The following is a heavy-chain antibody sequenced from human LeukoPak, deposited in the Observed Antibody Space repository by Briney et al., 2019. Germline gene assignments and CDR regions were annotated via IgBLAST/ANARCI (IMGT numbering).Heavy chain of an antibody. CDR3: ANKEGPF. Sequence: GGSLRFSCAASGFTFSSCGMHWVRQAPGKGLEWVAFIRYDGSNKYYADSVKGRFTISRDNSKNTLYLQMNSLRAEDTAVYYCANKEGPFWGQGTLVTVSS. V-gene: IGHV3-30*02. CDR2: IRYDGSNK. CDR1: GFTFSSCG. J-gene: IGHJ4*02.